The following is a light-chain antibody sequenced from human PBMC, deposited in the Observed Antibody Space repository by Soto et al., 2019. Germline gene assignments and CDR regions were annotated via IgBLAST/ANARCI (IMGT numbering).Light chain of an antibody. CDR1: QSISSW. CDR2: DAY. CDR3: KQSYSTPRT. J-gene: IGKJ1*01. V-gene: IGKV1-5*01. Sequence: DIQMTQSPSTLSASVGDRVTITCRASQSISSWLAWYQQKPGKAPKLLIYDAYSLESGVQSRFSGSGSGTEFTLTIRSLQPEDFATYYCKQSYSTPRTFGQGTKVDI.